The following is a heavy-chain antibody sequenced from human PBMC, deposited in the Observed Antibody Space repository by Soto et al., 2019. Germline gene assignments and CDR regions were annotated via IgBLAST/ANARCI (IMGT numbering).Heavy chain of an antibody. J-gene: IGHJ5*02. CDR2: IKEDGSEK. V-gene: IGHV3-7*03. Sequence: GGSLRLSCAASGFTISNYWMNWVRQAPGKGPEWVANIKEDGSEKYYVDSVKGRFTISSDNAKNTLYLQMNSLRAADTAVYYCARGFFEYLCTSWGQGTLVPVSS. D-gene: IGHD3-3*01. CDR1: GFTISNYW. CDR3: ARGFFEYLCTS.